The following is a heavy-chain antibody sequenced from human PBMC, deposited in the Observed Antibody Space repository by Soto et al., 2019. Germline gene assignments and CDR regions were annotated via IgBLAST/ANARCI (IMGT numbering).Heavy chain of an antibody. Sequence: PSVKVSCKASGYTSTTYYIHWVRQAPGQGLEWMGIIHPSGGITNYAQKFQGRVTMTTDTSTSTVYMELRSLRSDDTAVYYCARDRTSDLYGSGSSVSGYWGQGTLDTVSS. CDR3: ARDRTSDLYGSGSSVSGY. CDR2: IHPSGGIT. CDR1: GYTSTTYY. D-gene: IGHD3-10*01. J-gene: IGHJ4*02. V-gene: IGHV1-46*01.